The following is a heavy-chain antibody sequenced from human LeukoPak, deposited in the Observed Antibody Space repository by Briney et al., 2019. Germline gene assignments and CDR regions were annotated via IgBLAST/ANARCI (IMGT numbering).Heavy chain of an antibody. Sequence: QAWVSLTLTSAASGFPFSGSAMHRLRPAPGKGLEGGVRIRSKANSSAPAYPESVKGRLTISRDASKTTAYLQMNSLKTEDTAVYYCTSNILSAILGDAFDIWGQGTMVTVSS. V-gene: IGHV3-73*01. D-gene: IGHD2-21*01. CDR2: IRSKANSSAP. J-gene: IGHJ3*02. CDR1: GFPFSGSA. CDR3: TSNILSAILGDAFDI.